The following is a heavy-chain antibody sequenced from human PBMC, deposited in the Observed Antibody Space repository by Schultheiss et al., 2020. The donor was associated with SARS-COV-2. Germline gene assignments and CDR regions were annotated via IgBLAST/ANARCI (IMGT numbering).Heavy chain of an antibody. CDR3: ARHFCGDVYCYSEGWFDP. CDR1: AYTFTTYG. CDR2: INSYNGDT. J-gene: IGHJ5*02. D-gene: IGHD2-15*01. V-gene: IGHV1-18*01. Sequence: ASVKVSCKASAYTFTTYGISWVRQAPGQGLEWMGWINSYNGDTNYAQKFQGRVTMTTDTSTSTAYMELRSLRSDDTAVYYCARHFCGDVYCYSEGWFDPWGQGTLVTVSS.